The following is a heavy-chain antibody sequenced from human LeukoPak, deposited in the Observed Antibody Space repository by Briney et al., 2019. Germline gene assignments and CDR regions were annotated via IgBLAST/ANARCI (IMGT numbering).Heavy chain of an antibody. CDR1: GFTFSSYS. V-gene: IGHV3-7*01. Sequence: GGSLRLSCAASGFTFSSYSMNWVRQAPGKGLEWVANTNRDGSEKYYVDSVKGRVTISRDNAMNFLYLQLNSLRVDDTAVYYCARDSASCRGCAFDIWGQGTVVTVSS. CDR3: ARDSASCRGCAFDI. D-gene: IGHD2-2*01. CDR2: TNRDGSEK. J-gene: IGHJ3*02.